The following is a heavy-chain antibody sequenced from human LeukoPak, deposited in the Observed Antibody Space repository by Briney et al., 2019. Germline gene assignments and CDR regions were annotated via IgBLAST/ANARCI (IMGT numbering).Heavy chain of an antibody. CDR2: ISAYNGNT. V-gene: IGHV1-18*01. J-gene: IGHJ3*02. Sequence: ASVKVSCKASGYTFTSYGISWVRQAPGQGLEWMGWISAYNGNTNYAQKLQGRVTMTTDTSTSTAYMELRSLKSDDTAVYYCARDGVPHYYDSSGYPPGAFDIWGQGTMVTVSS. CDR3: ARDGVPHYYDSSGYPPGAFDI. D-gene: IGHD3-22*01. CDR1: GYTFTSYG.